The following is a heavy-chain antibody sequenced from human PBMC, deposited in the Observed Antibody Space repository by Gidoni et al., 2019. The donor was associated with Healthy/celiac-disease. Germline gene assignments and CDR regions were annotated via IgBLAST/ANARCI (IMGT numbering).Heavy chain of an antibody. CDR1: GFTFSSYG. Sequence: QVQLVESVGGVVQPGRSLRLSCAASGFTFSSYGMHWVRQAPGKGLEWVAVIWYDGSNKYYADSGKGRFTISRDNSKNTLYLQMNSLRAEDTAVYYCARDWRYSGYDSGSYFDYWGQGTLVTVSS. J-gene: IGHJ4*02. CDR3: ARDWRYSGYDSGSYFDY. V-gene: IGHV3-33*01. CDR2: IWYDGSNK. D-gene: IGHD5-12*01.